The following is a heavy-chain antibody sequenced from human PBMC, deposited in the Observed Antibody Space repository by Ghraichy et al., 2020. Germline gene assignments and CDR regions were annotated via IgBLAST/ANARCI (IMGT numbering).Heavy chain of an antibody. CDR1: GGSISSSSYY. J-gene: IGHJ4*02. D-gene: IGHD1-1*01. Sequence: SQTLSLTCTVSGGSISSSSYYWGWIRQPPGKGLEWIGSIFYSGSTNYSPSLKSRVSISVDTSKNQFSLNLSSVTAADTAVYYCARPYNNNNWHVPPAYLGPGTLVTCSS. V-gene: IGHV4-39*01. CDR2: IFYSGST. CDR3: ARPYNNNNWHVPPAY.